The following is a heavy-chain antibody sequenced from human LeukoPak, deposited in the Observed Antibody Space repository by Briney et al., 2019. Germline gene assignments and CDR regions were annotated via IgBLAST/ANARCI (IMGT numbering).Heavy chain of an antibody. V-gene: IGHV1-2*02. CDR3: ATTVGATIVVYFDY. CDR1: GYTFTCYY. Sequence: ASVKVSCKASGYTFTCYYMHWVRQAPGQGLEWMGWINPNSGGTNYAQKFQGRVTMTRDTSISTAYMELSRLRSDDTAVYYCATTVGATIVVYFDYWGQGTLVTVSS. J-gene: IGHJ4*02. D-gene: IGHD1-26*01. CDR2: INPNSGGT.